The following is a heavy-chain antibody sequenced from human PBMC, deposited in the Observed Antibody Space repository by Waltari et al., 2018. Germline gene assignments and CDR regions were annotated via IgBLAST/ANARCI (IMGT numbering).Heavy chain of an antibody. J-gene: IGHJ4*02. CDR1: GFTFSTYG. CDR2: IWYDGSNK. CDR3: AKRGYSGYELDY. Sequence: QVQLVESGGGVVQPGRSLRLSCAASGFTFSTYGLNGVRQAPGKGLEWVAVIWYDGSNKYYADSVKGRFTISRDNSKNTLYLQMNSLRAEDTAVYYCAKRGYSGYELDYWGQGTLVTVSS. D-gene: IGHD5-12*01. V-gene: IGHV3-30*18.